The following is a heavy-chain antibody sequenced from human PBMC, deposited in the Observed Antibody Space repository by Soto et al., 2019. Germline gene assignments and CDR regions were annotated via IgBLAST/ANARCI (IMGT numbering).Heavy chain of an antibody. D-gene: IGHD3-10*01. Sequence: ASVKVSCKASGYTFTNFYIHWVRQAPGQGLEWMGWINPNSGGTNYAQKFQGWVTMTRDTSISTAYMELSRLRSDDTAVYYCAREGIVYYYGMDVWGQGTTVTVSS. CDR1: GYTFTNFY. J-gene: IGHJ6*02. CDR2: INPNSGGT. CDR3: AREGIVYYYGMDV. V-gene: IGHV1-2*04.